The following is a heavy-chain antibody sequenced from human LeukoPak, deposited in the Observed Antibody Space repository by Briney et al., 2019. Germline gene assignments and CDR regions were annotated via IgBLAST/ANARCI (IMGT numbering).Heavy chain of an antibody. CDR1: GFIFSSYW. V-gene: IGHV3-74*01. J-gene: IGHJ3*02. D-gene: IGHD5-24*01. Sequence: GGSLRLSCAASGFIFSSYWMHWVRQAPGKGLVWVSRINSDGSSTSYADSVKGRFTISRDNAKNTLYLQMNSLRAEDTAVYYCARDGRWLQLLRAFDIWGQGTMVTVSS. CDR2: INSDGSST. CDR3: ARDGRWLQLLRAFDI.